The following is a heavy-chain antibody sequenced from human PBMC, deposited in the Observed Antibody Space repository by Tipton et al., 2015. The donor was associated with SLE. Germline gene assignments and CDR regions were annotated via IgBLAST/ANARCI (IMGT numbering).Heavy chain of an antibody. V-gene: IGHV4-34*01. J-gene: IGHJ1*01. CDR2: INHSGST. D-gene: IGHD6-6*01. Sequence: TLSLTCAVHGGSFSGYYWSWIRQPPGKGLEWIGEINHSGSTNYNPSLKSRVTISVDTSKNQFSLKLRSVTAADTAVYYCARVVQLAGYFHHWGQGTLVTASS. CDR1: GGSFSGYY. CDR3: ARVVQLAGYFHH.